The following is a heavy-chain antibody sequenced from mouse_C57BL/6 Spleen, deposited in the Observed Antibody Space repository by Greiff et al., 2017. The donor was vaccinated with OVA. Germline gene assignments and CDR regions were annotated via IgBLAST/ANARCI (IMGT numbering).Heavy chain of an antibody. CDR3: ATNYYGSSWYFDV. J-gene: IGHJ1*03. CDR1: GYAFSSSW. D-gene: IGHD1-1*01. Sequence: VHLVESGPELVKPGASVKISCKASGYAFSSSWMNWVKQRPGKGLEWIGRIYPGDGDTNYNGKFKGKATLTADKSSSTAYMQLSSLTSEDSAVYFCATNYYGSSWYFDVWGTGTTVTVSA. V-gene: IGHV1-82*01. CDR2: IYPGDGDT.